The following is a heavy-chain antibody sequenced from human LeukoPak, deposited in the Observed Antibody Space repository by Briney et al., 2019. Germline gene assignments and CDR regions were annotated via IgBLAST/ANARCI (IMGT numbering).Heavy chain of an antibody. J-gene: IGHJ6*02. Sequence: PSETLSLTCTVSGGSISSDDYYWSWVRQPPGKGLEWIGYIYYSGTTYYNPSLKSRVIISVDTSKNQFSLKLSSVTAADTAVYYCARATTVITNYYGMDVWGQGTTVTVSS. V-gene: IGHV4-30-4*01. CDR1: GGSISSDDYY. CDR3: ARATTVITNYYGMDV. D-gene: IGHD4-17*01. CDR2: IYYSGTT.